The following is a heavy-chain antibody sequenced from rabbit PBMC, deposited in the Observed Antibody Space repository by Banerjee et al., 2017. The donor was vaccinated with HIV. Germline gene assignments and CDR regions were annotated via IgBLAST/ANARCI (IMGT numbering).Heavy chain of an antibody. J-gene: IGHJ3*01. CDR1: GFSFSSDYD. Sequence: QSLEESGGDLVKPGASLTLTCKASGFSFSSDYDMCWVRQAPGKGLEWIGFIGTGSGITLYATWAKGRFTISKTSSTTVTLQMTSLTAADTATYFCARGGDWSTRLGLWGPGTLVTVS. V-gene: IGHV1S40*01. D-gene: IGHD4-1*01. CDR3: ARGGDWSTRLGL. CDR2: IGTGSGIT.